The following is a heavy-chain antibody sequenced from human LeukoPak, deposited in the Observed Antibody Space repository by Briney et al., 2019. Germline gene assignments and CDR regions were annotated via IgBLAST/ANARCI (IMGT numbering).Heavy chain of an antibody. J-gene: IGHJ4*02. CDR1: GFTFSNYW. CDR2: INTDGST. Sequence: PGGCLRLSCAASGFTFSNYWMHWVRQTPGKGLVWVSRINTDGSTSYADSVKGRFTISRDNAKNTLYLQMNSLRAEVTAVYYCARDLMVGSPFDSWGQGTLVTVSS. CDR3: ARDLMVGSPFDS. D-gene: IGHD2-8*01. V-gene: IGHV3-74*01.